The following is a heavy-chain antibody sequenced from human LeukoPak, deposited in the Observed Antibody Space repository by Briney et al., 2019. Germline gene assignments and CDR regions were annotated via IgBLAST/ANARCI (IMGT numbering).Heavy chain of an antibody. CDR1: GFTYISYA. Sequence: PGGSLRLSCAASGFTYISYAMSWVRQAPGKGLEWVSVISGSGSGGSTYYADSVKGRFTISRDNSKNTLYLQMNSLRAEDTAVYYCAKADYYYYMDVWGKGTTVTVSS. J-gene: IGHJ6*03. V-gene: IGHV3-23*01. CDR2: ISGSGSGGST. CDR3: AKADYYYYMDV.